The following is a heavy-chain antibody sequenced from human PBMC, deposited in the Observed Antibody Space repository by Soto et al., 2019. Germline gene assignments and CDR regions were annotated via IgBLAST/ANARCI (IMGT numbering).Heavy chain of an antibody. CDR1: GFTFSSYG. J-gene: IGHJ4*02. CDR2: ISYDGSNK. D-gene: IGHD6-13*01. Sequence: SLRLSCAASGFTFSSYGMHWVRQAPGKGLEWVAVISYDGSNKYYADSVKGRFTISRDNSKNTLYLQMNSLRAEDTAVYYGPRAAAGTDGDDYWGQGTLVTVSS. CDR3: PRAAAGTDGDDY. V-gene: IGHV3-30*03.